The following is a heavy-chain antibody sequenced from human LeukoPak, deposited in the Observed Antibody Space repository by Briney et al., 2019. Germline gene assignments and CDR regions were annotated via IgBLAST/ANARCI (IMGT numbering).Heavy chain of an antibody. CDR3: ARFKGYDSSGYYSGGDAFDI. V-gene: IGHV3-13*01. CDR1: GFTFRSYD. D-gene: IGHD3-22*01. CDR2: IGTAGEI. J-gene: IGHJ3*02. Sequence: SGGSLRLSCAASGFTFRSYDMHWVRQATGKGLEWVSGIGTAGEIYYPGSVKGRFTISRENAKNSLYLQMNSLRAGDTAVYYCARFKGYDSSGYYSGGDAFDIWGQGTMVTVSS.